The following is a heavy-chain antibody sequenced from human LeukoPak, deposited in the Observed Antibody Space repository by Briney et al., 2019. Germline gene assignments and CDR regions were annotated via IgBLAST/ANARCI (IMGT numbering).Heavy chain of an antibody. D-gene: IGHD3-16*01. CDR1: GASISSYY. Sequence: SETLSLTCTVSGASISSYYWSWIRQPPGKGLEWIGYIYYSGSTNYNPSLKSRVTISIDTSKNQFSLKLSSVTAADTAVYYCAREVGGSAFDIWGQGTMVTVSS. CDR2: IYYSGST. J-gene: IGHJ3*02. V-gene: IGHV4-59*01. CDR3: AREVGGSAFDI.